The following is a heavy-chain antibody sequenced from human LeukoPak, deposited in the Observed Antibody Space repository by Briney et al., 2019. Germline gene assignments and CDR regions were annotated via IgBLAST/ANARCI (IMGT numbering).Heavy chain of an antibody. V-gene: IGHV4-39*07. D-gene: IGHD3-22*01. CDR1: GGSISSSSYY. J-gene: IGHJ4*02. CDR2: IYYSGST. Sequence: SETLSLTCTVSGGSISSSSYYWGWIRQPPGKGLEWIGSIYYSGSTYYNPSLKSRVTISVDTSKNQFSLKLSSVTAADTAVYYCALYYYDSSGYPPFDYWGQGTLVTVSS. CDR3: ALYYYDSSGYPPFDY.